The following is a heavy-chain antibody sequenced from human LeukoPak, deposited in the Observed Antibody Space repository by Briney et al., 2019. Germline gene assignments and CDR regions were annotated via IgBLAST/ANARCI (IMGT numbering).Heavy chain of an antibody. V-gene: IGHV3-33*01. CDR2: IWYDGSNK. CDR1: GFTFSSYG. CDR3: ARDLTDYYGSGSYYNEFPDY. D-gene: IGHD3-10*01. J-gene: IGHJ4*02. Sequence: PGGSLRLSCAASGFTFSSYGMHWVRQAPGKGLEGVAVIWYDGSNKYYADSVKGRFTISRDNSKNTLYLQMNSLRAEDTAVYYCARDLTDYYGSGSYYNEFPDYWGQGTLVTVSS.